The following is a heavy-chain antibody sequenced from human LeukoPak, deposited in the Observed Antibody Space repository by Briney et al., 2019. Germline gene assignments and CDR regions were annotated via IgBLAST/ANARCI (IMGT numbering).Heavy chain of an antibody. J-gene: IGHJ4*02. Sequence: PSETLSLTCTVSGGSISSYSWSWIRQPPGKGLEWIGYIYYSGSTNYNPSLNSRVTISVDTSKNQFSLKLSSVTAADTAVYYCARESDNGLTAFDCWGQGTLVTVSS. CDR3: ARESDNGLTAFDC. CDR1: GGSISSYS. V-gene: IGHV4-59*01. D-gene: IGHD4/OR15-4a*01. CDR2: IYYSGST.